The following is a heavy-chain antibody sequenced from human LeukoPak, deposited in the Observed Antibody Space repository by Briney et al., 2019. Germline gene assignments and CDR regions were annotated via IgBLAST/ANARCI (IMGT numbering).Heavy chain of an antibody. CDR3: AREGGAFDY. CDR2: IRFDASNQ. V-gene: IGHV3-30*02. Sequence: GGSLRLSCAVSGFSVNSFGMHWVRQAPGKGLEWVAFIRFDASNQYYIESVKGRFTISRDNAKNSLYLQMNSLRAEDTAVYYCAREGGAFDYWGQGTLVTVSS. D-gene: IGHD3-16*01. J-gene: IGHJ4*02. CDR1: GFSVNSFG.